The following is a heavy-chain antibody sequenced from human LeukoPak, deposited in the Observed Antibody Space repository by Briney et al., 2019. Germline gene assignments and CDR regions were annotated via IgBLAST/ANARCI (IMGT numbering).Heavy chain of an antibody. D-gene: IGHD6-13*01. V-gene: IGHV3-23*01. CDR2: ISNSGGST. CDR1: GFTFSSYA. CDR3: ARSVIAAAGTFDY. Sequence: PGGSLRLSCAASGFTFSSYAMSWVRQAPGKGLEWVSAISNSGGSTYYADSVKGRFTISRDNSKNTLYLQMNSLRAEDTAVYYCARSVIAAAGTFDYWGQGTLVTVSS. J-gene: IGHJ4*02.